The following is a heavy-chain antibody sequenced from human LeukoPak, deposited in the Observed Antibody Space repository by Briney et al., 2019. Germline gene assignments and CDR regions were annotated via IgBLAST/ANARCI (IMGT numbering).Heavy chain of an antibody. D-gene: IGHD6-13*01. J-gene: IGHJ6*03. Sequence: QPGGSLRLSCAASGFTFSSYEMNWVRQAPGRGLEWVSCISSSSSLIFYSDSVRGRFTISRDNAKNLLYLHMNSLRVEDTAVYYCAKVDRGDYSSSPVPYYNYYMNVWGKGTTVTVSS. V-gene: IGHV3-48*03. CDR2: ISSSSSLI. CDR1: GFTFSSYE. CDR3: AKVDRGDYSSSPVPYYNYYMNV.